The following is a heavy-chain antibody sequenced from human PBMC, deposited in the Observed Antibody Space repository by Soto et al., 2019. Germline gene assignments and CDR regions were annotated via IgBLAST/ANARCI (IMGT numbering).Heavy chain of an antibody. D-gene: IGHD2-2*01. Sequence: PSETLSLTCTVSGSSISSSSYYWGWIRQPPGKGLEWIGSIYYSGSTYYNPSLKSRVTISVDTSKNQFSLKLSRLRSDDTAVYYCARDSSYCSSTSCDYYYYMDVWGKGTTVTVSS. J-gene: IGHJ6*03. CDR1: GSSISSSSYY. V-gene: IGHV4-39*07. CDR3: ARDSSYCSSTSCDYYYYMDV. CDR2: IYYSGST.